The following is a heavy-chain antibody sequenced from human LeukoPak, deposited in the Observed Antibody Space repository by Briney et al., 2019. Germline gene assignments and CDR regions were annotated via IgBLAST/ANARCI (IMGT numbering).Heavy chain of an antibody. CDR1: GYSISSGYY. CDR3: ARRVSGYYLYFDY. J-gene: IGHJ4*02. CDR2: IHHSGST. V-gene: IGHV4-38-2*01. Sequence: SETLSLTCAVSGYSISSGYYWGWIRQPPGKGLEWIGSIHHSGSTYYNPSLNSRVTVSVDTSKNQFSLKLSSVTAADTAVYYCARRVSGYYLYFDYWGQGTLVTVSS. D-gene: IGHD3-22*01.